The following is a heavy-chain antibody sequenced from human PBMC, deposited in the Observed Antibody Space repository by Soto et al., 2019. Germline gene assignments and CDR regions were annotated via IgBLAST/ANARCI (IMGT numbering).Heavy chain of an antibody. CDR2: IYYNSNRI. V-gene: IGHV3-9*01. CDR1: GSSLQDYA. CDR3: GKDISPGGMDV. Sequence: EVQLVESGGGLVQPGGSLRLSCVGSGSSLQDYAMHWVRQAPGKGLEWVSGIYYNSNRIDYADSVKGRFTISRDNARNSLYLQMNSLRTEDTAFYYCGKDISPGGMDVWGRGIIVTVSS. J-gene: IGHJ6*04.